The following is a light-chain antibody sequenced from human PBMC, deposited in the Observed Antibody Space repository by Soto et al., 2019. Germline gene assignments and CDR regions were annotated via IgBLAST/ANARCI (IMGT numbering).Light chain of an antibody. V-gene: IGKV3-11*01. J-gene: IGKJ5*01. CDR2: DAS. CDR1: QSVSNF. CDR3: QQYATSPIT. Sequence: EIVFTQSPGTLSLSPGKRATLSCRASQSVSNFLAWYQQKPGQPPRLLISDASNRATGIPARFSGSGSGTDFTLTISRLEPEDFAVYYCQQYATSPITFGQGTRLEIK.